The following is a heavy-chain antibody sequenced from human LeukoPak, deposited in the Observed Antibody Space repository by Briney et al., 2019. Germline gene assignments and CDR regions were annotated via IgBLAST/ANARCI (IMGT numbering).Heavy chain of an antibody. V-gene: IGHV4-39*01. CDR1: GGSISSSSYY. CDR3: ARQGTVTTYYYYYYGMDV. CDR2: IYYSGST. D-gene: IGHD4-17*01. J-gene: IGHJ6*02. Sequence: SETLSLTCTVSGGSISSSSYYWGWIRQPPGKGLEWIGSIYYSGSTYYNPSLKSRVTTSVDTSKNQFSLKLSSVTAADTAVYYCARQGTVTTYYYYYYGMDVWGQGTTVTVSS.